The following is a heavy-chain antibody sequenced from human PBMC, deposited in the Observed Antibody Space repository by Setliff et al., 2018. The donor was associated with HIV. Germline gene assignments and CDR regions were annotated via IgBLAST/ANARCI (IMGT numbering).Heavy chain of an antibody. CDR2: MNPNSGNT. CDR1: GYTFSSND. Sequence: ASVKVSCKASGYTFSSNDINWVRQATGQGLEWMRWMNPNSGNTGYAQKFQGRVTMTRDTSISTAYMELNNLKFEDTAVYYCARARRDSYDRGRRNHYYIDVWGKGTTVTVSS. CDR3: ARARRDSYDRGRRNHYYIDV. J-gene: IGHJ6*03. V-gene: IGHV1-8*01. D-gene: IGHD3-22*01.